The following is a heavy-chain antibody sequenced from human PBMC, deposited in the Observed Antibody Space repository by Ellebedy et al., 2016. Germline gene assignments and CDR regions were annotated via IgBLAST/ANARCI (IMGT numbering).Heavy chain of an antibody. J-gene: IGHJ6*02. CDR3: ARLYPMDV. D-gene: IGHD2-8*01. CDR2: ISPSSSTI. CDR1: RVSFSSFD. Sequence: GGSLRLSXAASRVSFSSFDMHWVRQAPGKGLEWVSYISPSSSTIYHVDSVKGRFIISRDNAKNSLYLQMSSLRADDTAVYYCARLYPMDVWGQGTTVTVSS. V-gene: IGHV3-48*04.